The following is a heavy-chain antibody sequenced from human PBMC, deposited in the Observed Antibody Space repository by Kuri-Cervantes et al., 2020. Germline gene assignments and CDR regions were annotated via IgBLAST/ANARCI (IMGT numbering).Heavy chain of an antibody. Sequence: LSLTCAASGFTFSSYSMNWVRQAPGKGLEWVSYISSSSSTIYYADSVKGRFTISRDNAKNSLYLQMNSLRAEDTAVYYCARDRGGYCSSTSCRRRVYYYYYGMDVWGQGTTVTVSS. CDR2: ISSSSSTI. D-gene: IGHD2-2*01. J-gene: IGHJ6*02. CDR1: GFTFSSYS. CDR3: ARDRGGYCSSTSCRRRVYYYYYGMDV. V-gene: IGHV3-48*04.